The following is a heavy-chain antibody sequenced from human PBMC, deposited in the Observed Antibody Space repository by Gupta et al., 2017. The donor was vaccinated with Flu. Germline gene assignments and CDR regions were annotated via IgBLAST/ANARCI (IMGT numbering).Heavy chain of an antibody. V-gene: IGHV3-33*01. Sequence: QVQLVESGGGVVQPGRSLRLSCAASGFPFSSYGMHWVRQAPGKGLEWVAVIWYDGSNKYYADSVKGRFTISRDNSKNTLYLQMNSLRAEDTAVYYCAREIVGATSFDYWGQGTLVTGSS. CDR2: IWYDGSNK. D-gene: IGHD1-26*01. CDR1: GFPFSSYG. CDR3: AREIVGATSFDY. J-gene: IGHJ4*02.